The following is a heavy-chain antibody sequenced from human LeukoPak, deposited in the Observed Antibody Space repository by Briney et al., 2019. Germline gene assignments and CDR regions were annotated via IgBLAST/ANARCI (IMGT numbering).Heavy chain of an antibody. J-gene: IGHJ4*02. CDR3: ARGIGFYDYDY. Sequence: SETPSLTCTVSGGSISSFFWSWIRQSPEKGLEWIGYIYFTGSTNYSPSLKSRVTISVDTSKNQFSLRLSSVTAADTAIYYCARGIGFYDYDYWGQGSLVTVSS. CDR1: GGSISSFF. V-gene: IGHV4-59*01. D-gene: IGHD5/OR15-5a*01. CDR2: IYFTGST.